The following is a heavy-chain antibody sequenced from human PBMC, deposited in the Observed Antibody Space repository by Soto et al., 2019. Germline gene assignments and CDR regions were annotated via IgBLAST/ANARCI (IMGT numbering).Heavy chain of an antibody. CDR3: ARGLITGSHYSGGWYYFDS. J-gene: IGHJ4*02. CDR2: INHSGSA. CDR1: GESISDYI. Sequence: SVTLSVTWAVFGESISDYIWTWIRKTPGKGLQWIGQINHSGSASYNPSLKSRVTISVHTSNSQFSLELSSVTAADTAVYYCARGLITGSHYSGGWYYFDSWGQGTQVTVSS. D-gene: IGHD6-19*01. V-gene: IGHV4-34*01.